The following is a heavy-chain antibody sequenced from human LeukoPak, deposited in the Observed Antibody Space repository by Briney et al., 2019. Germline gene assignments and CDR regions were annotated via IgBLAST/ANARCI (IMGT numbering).Heavy chain of an antibody. CDR3: ARSRIVGAITDY. J-gene: IGHJ4*02. V-gene: IGHV1-46*01. CDR1: GYTFTSCY. Sequence: ASVKVSCKASGYTFTSCYMHWVRQAPGQGLEWMGIINPSGGSTSYAQKFQGIVTMTRDMSTSTVYMELSSLRSEDTAVYYCARSRIVGAITDYWGQGTLVTVSS. D-gene: IGHD1-26*01. CDR2: INPSGGST.